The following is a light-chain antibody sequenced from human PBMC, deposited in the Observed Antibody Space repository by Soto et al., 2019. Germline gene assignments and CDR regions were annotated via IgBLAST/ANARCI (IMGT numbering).Light chain of an antibody. Sequence: IQMTQSPSSLSASVGDGVTIACRASQGISTYLNWYQQKPGKAPKLLISAASSLQSGVPSRFSARGSGTDFTLTISTLQPEDFATYYCQQSFSTLPITFGQGTRLEV. CDR1: QGISTY. CDR3: QQSFSTLPIT. V-gene: IGKV1-39*01. CDR2: AAS. J-gene: IGKJ5*01.